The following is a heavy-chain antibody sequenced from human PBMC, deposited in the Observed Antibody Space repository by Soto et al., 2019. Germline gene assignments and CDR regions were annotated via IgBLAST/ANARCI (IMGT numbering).Heavy chain of an antibody. CDR2: IIPIFGTA. V-gene: IGHV1-69*06. CDR3: ARSFCSGGSCHYGMDV. J-gene: IGHJ6*02. Sequence: ASVKVSCKASGGTFSSYAISWVRQAPGQGLEWMGGIIPIFGTANYAQKFQGRVTITADKSTSTAYMELSSLRSEDTAVYYCARSFCSGGSCHYGMDVWGQGTTVTVSS. CDR1: GGTFSSYA. D-gene: IGHD2-15*01.